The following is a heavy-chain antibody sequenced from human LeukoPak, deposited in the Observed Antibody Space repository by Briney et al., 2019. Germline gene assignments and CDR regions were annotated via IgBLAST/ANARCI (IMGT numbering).Heavy chain of an antibody. V-gene: IGHV1-2*02. Sequence: ASVKVSCKASGYTFTGYYMHWVRQAPGHGLEWMGWINPNSGGTNYAQKFQGRVTMTRDTSISTAYMELSRLRSDDTAVYYCARSTPYYDILTGSYYFDYWGQGTLVTVSS. CDR2: INPNSGGT. CDR1: GYTFTGYY. D-gene: IGHD3-9*01. CDR3: ARSTPYYDILTGSYYFDY. J-gene: IGHJ4*02.